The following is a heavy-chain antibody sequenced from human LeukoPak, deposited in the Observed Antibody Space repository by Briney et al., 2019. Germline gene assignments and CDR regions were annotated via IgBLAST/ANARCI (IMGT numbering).Heavy chain of an antibody. CDR1: GFTFSSYG. CDR2: IWYDGSNK. V-gene: IGHV3-33*01. J-gene: IGHJ6*02. D-gene: IGHD3-22*01. CDR3: ARDGMIVVVTTDYYYGMDV. Sequence: RTGGSLRLSCAASGFTFSSYGMHWVRQAPGKGLEWVAVIWYDGSNKYYADSVKGRFTTSRDNSKNTPYLQMNSLRGEDTAVYYCARDGMIVVVTTDYYYGMDVWGQGTTVTVSS.